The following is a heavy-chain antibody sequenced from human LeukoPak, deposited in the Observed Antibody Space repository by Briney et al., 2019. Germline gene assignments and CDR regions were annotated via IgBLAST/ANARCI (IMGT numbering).Heavy chain of an antibody. D-gene: IGHD3-16*01. V-gene: IGHV7-4-1*02. J-gene: IGHJ4*02. Sequence: GASVKVSCTASGYTFTTYGMNRVRQALGQGLEWMGWINTNTGNPTYAQGFTGRFVFSLDTSVSTAYLQISSLKAEDTAVYYCARLRGREYFDYWGQGTLVTVSS. CDR3: ARLRGREYFDY. CDR2: INTNTGNP. CDR1: GYTFTTYG.